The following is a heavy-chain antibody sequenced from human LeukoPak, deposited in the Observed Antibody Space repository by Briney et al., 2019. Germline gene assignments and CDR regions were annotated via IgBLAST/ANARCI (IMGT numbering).Heavy chain of an antibody. D-gene: IGHD1-26*01. J-gene: IGHJ4*02. Sequence: GGSLRLSCAASGFTFSSYSMNWVRQAPGKGLEWVSSISSSSLYIYYADSVKGRFTISRDNSKNTLYLQMNSLRAEDTAVYYCARDGIVGATTMWDYWGQGTLVTVSS. V-gene: IGHV3-21*01. CDR2: ISSSSLYI. CDR1: GFTFSSYS. CDR3: ARDGIVGATTMWDY.